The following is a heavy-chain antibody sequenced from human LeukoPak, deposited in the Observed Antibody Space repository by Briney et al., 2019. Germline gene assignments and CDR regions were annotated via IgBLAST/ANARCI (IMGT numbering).Heavy chain of an antibody. CDR3: ARDTHSSGYYLIVY. CDR1: GYTFTSYG. CDR2: ISAYNGNT. Sequence: ASVKVSCKASGYTFTSYGISWVRQAPGQGLECMGWISAYNGNTNYAQKLHGRVTMTTDTSTSTAYMELSRLRSGDAAAYYCARDTHSSGYYLIVYWGQGTLVTVSS. D-gene: IGHD3-22*01. V-gene: IGHV1-18*01. J-gene: IGHJ4*02.